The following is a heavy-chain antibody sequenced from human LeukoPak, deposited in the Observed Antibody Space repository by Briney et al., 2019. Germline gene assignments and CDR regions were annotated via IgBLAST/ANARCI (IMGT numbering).Heavy chain of an antibody. Sequence: PSETLSLTCTVSGGSISSYYWCWIRQPPGKGLEWIGYIYYSGSTNYNPSLKSRVTISVDRSKNQLSLKLSSVTAADTAMYYCATGSSPSYFDYWGQGTLVTVSS. CDR1: GGSISSYY. D-gene: IGHD1-26*01. CDR3: ATGSSPSYFDY. V-gene: IGHV4-59*03. CDR2: IYYSGST. J-gene: IGHJ4*02.